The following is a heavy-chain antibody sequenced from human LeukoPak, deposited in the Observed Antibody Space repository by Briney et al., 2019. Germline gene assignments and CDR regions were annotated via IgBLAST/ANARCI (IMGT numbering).Heavy chain of an antibody. J-gene: IGHJ4*02. Sequence: AGGSLRLSCAASGFTFSSYNMNWVRQAPGKGLEWVSSISSTSSYIYYTDSVKGRFTISRDNAKNSLYLQMNSLRAEDTAVYYCARVTGSYAEIDYWGQGTLVTVSS. D-gene: IGHD2-2*01. V-gene: IGHV3-21*01. CDR2: ISSTSSYI. CDR1: GFTFSSYN. CDR3: ARVTGSYAEIDY.